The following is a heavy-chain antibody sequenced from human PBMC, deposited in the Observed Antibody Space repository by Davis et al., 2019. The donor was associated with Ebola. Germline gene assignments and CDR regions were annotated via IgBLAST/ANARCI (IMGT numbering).Heavy chain of an antibody. CDR1: GFTFSDYY. CDR2: ISSSGSTI. CDR3: ARFRILGSSSSYYGMDV. Sequence: SCAASGFTFSDYYMSWIRQAPGQGLEWVSYISSSGSTIYYADSVKGRFTISRDNAKNSLYLQMNSLRAEDTAVYYCARFRILGSSSSYYGMDVWGQGTTVTVSS. J-gene: IGHJ6*02. D-gene: IGHD6-6*01. V-gene: IGHV3-11*01.